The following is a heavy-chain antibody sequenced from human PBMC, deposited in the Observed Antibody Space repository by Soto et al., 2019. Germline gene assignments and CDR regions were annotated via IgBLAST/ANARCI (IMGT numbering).Heavy chain of an antibody. CDR3: ARWGTTGGLDV. CDR2: TSYDGSNN. CDR1: GFTFRNYV. D-gene: IGHD3-16*01. J-gene: IGHJ4*02. V-gene: IGHV3-33*05. Sequence: QVQLVESGGGVVQPGTSLRLSCVGSGFTFRNYVIHWVRQAPGKGLEWVALTSYDGSNNFYGHSVKGRFTISRHNSRNTVELQMDSLRFEDTALYSCARWGTTGGLDVWGQGTLVSVSS.